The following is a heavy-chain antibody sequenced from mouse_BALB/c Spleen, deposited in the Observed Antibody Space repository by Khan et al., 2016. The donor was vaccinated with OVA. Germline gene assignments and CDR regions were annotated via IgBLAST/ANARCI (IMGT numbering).Heavy chain of an antibody. V-gene: IGHV1-77*01. Sequence: QVQLKQSGPELVKPGASLKVSCKASGYTFTDYIIGWVKQSTRQGLEWIGDIFHGSDTPYYNEKFKDRATLTADTSANTAYMQLSSLTSDDSAVYFCARGGYSAFAYWGQGTLVTVSA. CDR2: IFHGSDTP. J-gene: IGHJ3*01. D-gene: IGHD2-14*01. CDR1: GYTFTDYI. CDR3: ARGGYSAFAY.